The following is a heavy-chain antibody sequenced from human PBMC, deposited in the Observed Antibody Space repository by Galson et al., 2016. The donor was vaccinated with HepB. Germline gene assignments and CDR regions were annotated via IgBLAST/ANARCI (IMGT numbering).Heavy chain of an antibody. CDR1: GYSFTNYW. D-gene: IGHD2-15*01. Sequence: QSGAEVKKPGESLKISCKGSGYSFTNYWIGWVRQMPGKGLEWMGMIHPDDSDTKYSPSFQGQVAMSADKSISTAYLQWSSLTASDTAICYCARCSGSGCGSFVYWGQGTLVTVSS. CDR2: IHPDDSDT. V-gene: IGHV5-51*01. J-gene: IGHJ4*02. CDR3: ARCSGSGCGSFVY.